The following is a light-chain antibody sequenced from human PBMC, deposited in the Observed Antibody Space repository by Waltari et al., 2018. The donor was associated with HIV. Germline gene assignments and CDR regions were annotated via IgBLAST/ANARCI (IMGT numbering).Light chain of an antibody. CDR1: QSISSH. Sequence: GERVTLSCRASQSISSHLAWYQQKPGQAPRLLIYDASNRATGIPARFTGSGSGTDFTLTINTLEPEDFGVYYCQQRSNFYTFGQGTKLEIK. CDR3: QQRSNFYT. J-gene: IGKJ2*01. CDR2: DAS. V-gene: IGKV3-11*01.